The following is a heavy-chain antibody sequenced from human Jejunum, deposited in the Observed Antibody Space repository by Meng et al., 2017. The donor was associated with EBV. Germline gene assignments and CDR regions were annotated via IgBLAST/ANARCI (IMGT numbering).Heavy chain of an antibody. J-gene: IGHJ4*02. CDR2: INPNSGGT. CDR3: ARDYSDSSRQGY. V-gene: IGHV1-2*06. CDR1: GYTFTGYF. Sequence: QVQLVQSGAEVKQPGASVGCPCKDSGYTFTGYFIHWVRQAPGQGLEWMGRINPNSGGTSYTQKFQGRVTMTRDTSITTAYMELSRLGSDGTAVYYCARDYSDSSRQGYWGQGTLVTVSS. D-gene: IGHD3-22*01.